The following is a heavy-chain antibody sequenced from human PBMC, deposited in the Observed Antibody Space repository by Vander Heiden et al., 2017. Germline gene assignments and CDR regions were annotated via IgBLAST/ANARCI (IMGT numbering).Heavy chain of an antibody. CDR3: AKVNLYYDSSGYYFDY. CDR2: RSYDGSNK. D-gene: IGHD3-22*01. V-gene: IGHV3-30*18. CDR1: GFTFSSYG. Sequence: QVQLVESGGGVVQPGRSLRLSCAASGFTFSSYGMHWVRQAPGKGLEWVAVRSYDGSNKYYADSVKGRFTISRDNSKNTLYLQMNSLRAEDTAVYYCAKVNLYYDSSGYYFDYWGQGTLVTVSS. J-gene: IGHJ4*02.